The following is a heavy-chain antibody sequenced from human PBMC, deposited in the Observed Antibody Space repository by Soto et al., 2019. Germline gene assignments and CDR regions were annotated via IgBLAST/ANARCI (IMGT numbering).Heavy chain of an antibody. V-gene: IGHV1-3*01. D-gene: IGHD3-3*01. CDR3: ARGVLDFGVVIIYYYYMDV. CDR2: INAGNGNT. J-gene: IGHJ6*03. Sequence: QVQLVQSGAEVKKPGASVKVSCKASGYTFTSYAMHWVRQAPGQRLEWMGWINAGNGNTKYSQKFQGRVTITRDTSASTAYMELSSLRSEDTAVYYCARGVLDFGVVIIYYYYMDVWGKGTTVTVSS. CDR1: GYTFTSYA.